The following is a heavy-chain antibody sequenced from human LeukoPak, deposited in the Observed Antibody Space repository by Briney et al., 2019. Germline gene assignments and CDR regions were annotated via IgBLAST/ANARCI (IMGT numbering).Heavy chain of an antibody. V-gene: IGHV3-53*01. D-gene: IGHD5-12*01. CDR1: GLTVSTNY. CDR3: AGGYDGGYYY. CDR2: IYGGGST. J-gene: IGHJ4*02. Sequence: GGSLRLSCAVSGLTVSTNYMTWVRQAPGKGLECVSVIYGGGSTYYADSVKGRFTISRDNSKNTLYLQMNSLRAEDTAVYYCAGGYDGGYYYWGQGTLVTVSS.